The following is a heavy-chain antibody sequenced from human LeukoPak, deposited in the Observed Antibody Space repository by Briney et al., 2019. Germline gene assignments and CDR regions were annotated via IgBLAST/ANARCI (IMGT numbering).Heavy chain of an antibody. V-gene: IGHV4-59*12. CDR3: ARDHLIYPCYMDV. Sequence: SETLSLTCTVSGGSISSYYWSWIRQPPGKGLEWIGYIYYSGSTNYNPSLKSRVTMSLDTSKNQFSLKLYSVTAADTAVYFCARDHLIYPCYMDVWGKGITVTISS. J-gene: IGHJ6*03. CDR2: IYYSGST. D-gene: IGHD2/OR15-2a*01. CDR1: GGSISSYY.